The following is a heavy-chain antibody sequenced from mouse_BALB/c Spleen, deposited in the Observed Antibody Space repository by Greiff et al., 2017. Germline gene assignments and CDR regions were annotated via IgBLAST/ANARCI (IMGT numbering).Heavy chain of an antibody. CDR1: GFTFSSYG. Sequence: EVHLVESGGGLVQPGGSLKLSCAASGFTFSSYGMSWVRQTPDKRLELVATINSNGGSTYYPDSVKGRFTISRDNAKNTLYLQMSSLKSEDTAMYYCARDRGRYDGFAYWGQGTLVTVSA. J-gene: IGHJ3*01. CDR2: INSNGGST. D-gene: IGHD2-14*01. V-gene: IGHV5-6-3*01. CDR3: ARDRGRYDGFAY.